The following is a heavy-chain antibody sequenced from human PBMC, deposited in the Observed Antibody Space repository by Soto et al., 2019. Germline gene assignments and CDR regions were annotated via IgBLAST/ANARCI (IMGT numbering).Heavy chain of an antibody. V-gene: IGHV3-23*01. CDR1: GFTFSSYA. CDR2: ISGSGGST. D-gene: IGHD1-26*01. J-gene: IGHJ4*02. Sequence: GGSLRLSCAASGFTFSSYAMSWVRQAPGKGLEWVSAISGSGGSTYYADSVKGRFTISRDNSKNTLYLQMNSLRAEDTAVYYCAKVRGLVGAIAAFDYWGQGTLVTVSS. CDR3: AKVRGLVGAIAAFDY.